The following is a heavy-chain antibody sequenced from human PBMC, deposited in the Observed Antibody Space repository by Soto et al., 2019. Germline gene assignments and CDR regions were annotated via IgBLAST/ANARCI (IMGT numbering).Heavy chain of an antibody. Sequence: GASVKVSCKASGYTFTSYYMHWVRQAPGQGLEWMGIINPSGGSTSYAQKLQGRVTMTRDTSTSTVYMELSSLRSEDTAVYYCTRVRCITTTCHTSLGMDAWGQGTTVT. CDR2: INPSGGST. V-gene: IGHV1-46*01. D-gene: IGHD2-2*02. J-gene: IGHJ6*02. CDR3: TRVRCITTTCHTSLGMDA. CDR1: GYTFTSYY.